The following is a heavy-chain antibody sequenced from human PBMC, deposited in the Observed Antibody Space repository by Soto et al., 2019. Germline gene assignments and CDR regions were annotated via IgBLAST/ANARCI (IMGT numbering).Heavy chain of an antibody. D-gene: IGHD5-12*01. V-gene: IGHV1-18*01. J-gene: IGHJ3*02. CDR2: ISAYNGNT. CDR1: GYTFTSYG. CDR3: ARRRGVASRPNYDAFDI. Sequence: ASVKVSCKASGYTFTSYGISWVRQAPGRGLEWMGWISAYNGNTNYAQKLQGRVTMTTDTSTSTAYMELRSLRSDDTAVYYCARRRGVASRPNYDAFDIWGQGTMVTVSS.